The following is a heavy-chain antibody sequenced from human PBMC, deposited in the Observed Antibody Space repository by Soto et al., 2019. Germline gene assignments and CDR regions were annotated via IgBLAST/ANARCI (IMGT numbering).Heavy chain of an antibody. CDR2: IWYDGSNK. J-gene: IGHJ6*02. CDR3: ARDRPGYYYGMDV. Sequence: QVQLVESGGGVVQPGRSLRLSCAASGFTFSSYGMHWVRQAPGKGLEWVAVIWYDGSNKYYADSVKGRFTSSRDNSKNTLYLQMNSLRAEDTAVYYCARDRPGYYYGMDVWGQGTTVTVSS. CDR1: GFTFSSYG. V-gene: IGHV3-33*01.